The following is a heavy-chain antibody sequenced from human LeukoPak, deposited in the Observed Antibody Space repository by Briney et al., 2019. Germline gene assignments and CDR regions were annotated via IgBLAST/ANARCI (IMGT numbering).Heavy chain of an antibody. D-gene: IGHD5-18*01. Sequence: AGGSLRLSCAASGFTVGSDYMSGVRQAPGKGLEWVSVIYRDGSTYYTDSVKGRFTISRDNSKNTLYLQMNSLRAEDTAVYYCARAKEGTALVLDYWGQGTRVTVSS. J-gene: IGHJ4*02. CDR3: ARAKEGTALVLDY. CDR2: IYRDGST. CDR1: GFTVGSDY. V-gene: IGHV3-53*01.